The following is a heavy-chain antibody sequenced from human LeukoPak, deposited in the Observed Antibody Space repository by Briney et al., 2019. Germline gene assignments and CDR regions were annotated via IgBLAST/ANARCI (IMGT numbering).Heavy chain of an antibody. CDR3: ARVTSAVAGGDY. Sequence: GSSVKVSCXASGGTSSSYAISWVRQAPGQGLEWMGWMNPHSGNTGYAQKFQGRVTITRNTSISTAYMELSSLRSEDTAVYYCARVTSAVAGGDYWGQGTLVTVSS. CDR1: GGTSSSYA. J-gene: IGHJ4*02. D-gene: IGHD6-19*01. CDR2: MNPHSGNT. V-gene: IGHV1-8*03.